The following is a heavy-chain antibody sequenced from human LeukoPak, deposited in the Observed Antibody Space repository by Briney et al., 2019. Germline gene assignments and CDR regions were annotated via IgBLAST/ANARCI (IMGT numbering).Heavy chain of an antibody. CDR3: AKDNKQLPFHN. CDR2: INGSGGRT. V-gene: IGHV3-23*01. CDR1: GFTFSNYG. Sequence: GGSLRLPCAASGFTFSNYGITWVRQAPGKGLEWLTGINGSGGRTYYADSVKGRFTVSRDNSKNTVYLHMNSLRAEDTAVYYCAKDNKQLPFHNWGQGTLVSVSS. D-gene: IGHD6-13*01. J-gene: IGHJ4*02.